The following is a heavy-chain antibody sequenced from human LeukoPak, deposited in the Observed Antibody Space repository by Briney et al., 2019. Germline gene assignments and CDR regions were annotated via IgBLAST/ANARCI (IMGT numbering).Heavy chain of an antibody. CDR3: GRDRAGDRASFDY. CDR2: IYYSGST. Sequence: SETLSLTCTVSGGSISSYYWSWIRQPAGKGLEWIGYIYYSGSTYYNPSLKSRVTISVDTSKNQFSLKLSSVTAADTAVYYCGRDRAGDRASFDYWGQGTLVTVSS. J-gene: IGHJ4*02. CDR1: GGSISSYY. D-gene: IGHD4-17*01. V-gene: IGHV4-59*06.